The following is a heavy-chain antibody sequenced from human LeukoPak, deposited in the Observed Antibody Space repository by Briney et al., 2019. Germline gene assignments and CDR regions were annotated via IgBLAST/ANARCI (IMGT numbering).Heavy chain of an antibody. Sequence: GGSLRLSCAASGFTFSSYEMNWVRQAPGKGLEWVSSISSSSSYIYYADSVKGRFTISRDNAKNSLYLQMNSLRAEDTAVYYCARAGYFDWLGFDYWGQGTLVTVSS. CDR1: GFTFSSYE. CDR3: ARAGYFDWLGFDY. D-gene: IGHD3-9*01. V-gene: IGHV3-21*01. J-gene: IGHJ4*02. CDR2: ISSSSSYI.